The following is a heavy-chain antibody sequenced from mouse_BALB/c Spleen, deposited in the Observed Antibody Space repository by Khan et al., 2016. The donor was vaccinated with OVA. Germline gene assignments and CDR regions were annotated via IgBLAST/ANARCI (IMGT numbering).Heavy chain of an antibody. V-gene: IGHV1S41*01. J-gene: IGHJ4*01. Sequence: DLVKPGASVKLSCKAAGYTFTSYWINWIKQRPGQGLEWIGRIAPGSGSTSYNDMFTDKTTLTVVTSSSNAYNQLISLSFDDSAVYFCGSSSSYGRGLYAIYFWGPGASVAASS. CDR1: GYTFTSYW. CDR3: GSSSSYGRGLYAIYF. CDR2: IAPGSGST. D-gene: IGHD1-1*01.